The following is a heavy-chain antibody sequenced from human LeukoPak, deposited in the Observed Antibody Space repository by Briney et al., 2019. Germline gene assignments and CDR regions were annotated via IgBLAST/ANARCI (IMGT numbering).Heavy chain of an antibody. J-gene: IGHJ4*02. Sequence: SSETLSLTCTVSGVSISSSNSYWGWIRQPPGKGLEWIGSIYYSGNTYYNASLKSQVSISIDTSKNRFSLKLTSVTAADTAVYYCARQTGSGLFILPGGQGTLVTVSS. CDR1: GVSISSSNSY. D-gene: IGHD3/OR15-3a*01. CDR2: IYYSGNT. CDR3: ARQTGSGLFILP. V-gene: IGHV4-39*01.